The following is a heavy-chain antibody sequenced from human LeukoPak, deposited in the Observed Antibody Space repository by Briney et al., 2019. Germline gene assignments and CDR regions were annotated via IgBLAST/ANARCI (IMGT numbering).Heavy chain of an antibody. Sequence: PGGSLRLSCAASGFTSSSYAMNWVRQAPGKGLEWVSVISGTGGSTFYADSVKGRFTISRDNSKNTLYLQMNSLRAEDTAVYFCAKIGYGDYVLPYYFDYWGQGTLVTVSS. J-gene: IGHJ4*02. V-gene: IGHV3-23*01. CDR2: ISGTGGST. CDR1: GFTSSSYA. D-gene: IGHD4-17*01. CDR3: AKIGYGDYVLPYYFDY.